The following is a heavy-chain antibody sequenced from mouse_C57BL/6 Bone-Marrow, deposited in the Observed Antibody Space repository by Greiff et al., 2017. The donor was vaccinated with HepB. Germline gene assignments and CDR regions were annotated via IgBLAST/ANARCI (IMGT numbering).Heavy chain of an antibody. J-gene: IGHJ4*01. Sequence: EVQLQQSGAELVRPGASVKLSCTASGFNIKDDHMHWVKQRPEQGLEWIGWIDPENGDTEYATKFQGKATITADTSSNTAYLQLSSLTSADTAVYYCTSIVTTGYYYAMDYWGQGTSVPVSS. CDR1: GFNIKDDH. V-gene: IGHV14-4*01. CDR2: IDPENGDT. CDR3: TSIVTTGYYYAMDY. D-gene: IGHD2-5*01.